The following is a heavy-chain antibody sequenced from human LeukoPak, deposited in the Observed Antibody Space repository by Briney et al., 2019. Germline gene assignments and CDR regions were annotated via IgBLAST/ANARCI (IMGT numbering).Heavy chain of an antibody. CDR1: GFTFSSYW. Sequence: GGSLRLSCAASGFTFSSYWMSWVRQAPGKGLEWVANIKQGGSEKYYVDSVKGRFTISRDNAKNSLYLQMNSLRAEDTAVYYCARDLATVTTYGPFDYWGQGTLVTVSS. V-gene: IGHV3-7*01. CDR2: IKQGGSEK. CDR3: ARDLATVTTYGPFDY. J-gene: IGHJ4*02. D-gene: IGHD4-17*01.